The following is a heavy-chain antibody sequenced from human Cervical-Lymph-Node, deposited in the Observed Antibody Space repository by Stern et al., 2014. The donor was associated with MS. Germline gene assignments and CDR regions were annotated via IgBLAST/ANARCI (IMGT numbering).Heavy chain of an antibody. V-gene: IGHV1-69*01. CDR1: GGTFSKFP. CDR3: ALSSETSDRWYSLGYDL. CDR2: IFPVFGTP. J-gene: IGHJ5*02. D-gene: IGHD6-13*01. Sequence: VHLVESGAEVTKPGSSVQVSFKASGGTFSKFPSSWVRQAPGQGLEWMGGIFPVFGTPTYAQEFRGRVTITADVSTSTVYMELSSLRSDDTAVYYCALSSETSDRWYSLGYDLWGQGTLVTVSS.